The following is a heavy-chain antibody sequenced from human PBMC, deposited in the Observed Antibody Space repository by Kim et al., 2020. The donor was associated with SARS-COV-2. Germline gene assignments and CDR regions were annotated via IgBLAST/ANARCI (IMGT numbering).Heavy chain of an antibody. CDR3: ARVTMVRGVISVAAFDI. D-gene: IGHD3-10*01. Sequence: LKSRVTISVDTSKNQFSLKLSSVTAADTAVYYCARVTMVRGVISVAAFDIWGQGTMVTVSS. V-gene: IGHV4-39*07. J-gene: IGHJ3*02.